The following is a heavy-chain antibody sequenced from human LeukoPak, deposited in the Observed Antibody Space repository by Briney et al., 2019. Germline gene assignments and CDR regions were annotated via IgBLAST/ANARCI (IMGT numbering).Heavy chain of an antibody. CDR1: GGSISIYY. D-gene: IGHD1-26*01. CDR2: IYYRGST. CDR3: ARHPHPGAPTPYYYYGMDV. V-gene: IGHV4-59*08. Sequence: PSETLSLTCTVSGGSISIYYWSWIRQPPGKGREWSGYIYYRGSTNYNTPHKSRVTMSVDTSKKQFSLKLSSVTAADTAMYYCARHPHPGAPTPYYYYGMDVWGQGTTVTVSS. J-gene: IGHJ6*02.